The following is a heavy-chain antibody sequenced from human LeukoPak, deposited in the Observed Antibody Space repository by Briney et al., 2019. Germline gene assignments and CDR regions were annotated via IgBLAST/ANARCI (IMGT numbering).Heavy chain of an antibody. CDR3: ARGRVEDFGVLTHFDY. V-gene: IGHV4-59*01. J-gene: IGHJ4*02. CDR1: GASISSYY. CDR2: IFYSGST. Sequence: SETLSLTCTVSGASISSYYWTWIRQPPGKGLEWIGYIFYSGSTNYNPSLKSRVTISVDTSKNQFSLNLSSVTAADTAVYYCARGRVEDFGVLTHFDYWGQGTLVTVSS. D-gene: IGHD3-3*01.